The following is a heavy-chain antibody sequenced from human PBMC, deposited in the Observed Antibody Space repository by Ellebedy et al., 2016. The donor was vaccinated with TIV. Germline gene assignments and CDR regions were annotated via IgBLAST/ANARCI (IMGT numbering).Heavy chain of an antibody. CDR3: ARENLAYDSSGYYYGAFDY. J-gene: IGHJ4*02. D-gene: IGHD3-22*01. CDR2: IWFDGGKK. CDR1: GFTFSSYS. Sequence: SCKASGFTFSSYSMNWVRQAPGKGLEWVAIIWFDGGKKYYVDTVKGRFTISRDNSKNTVYLQMNSLRAEDTAVYYCARENLAYDSSGYYYGAFDYWGQGTLVTVSS. V-gene: IGHV3-33*08.